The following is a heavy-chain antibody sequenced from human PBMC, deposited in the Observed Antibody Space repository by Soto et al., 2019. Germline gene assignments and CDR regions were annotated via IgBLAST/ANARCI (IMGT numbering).Heavy chain of an antibody. V-gene: IGHV3-23*01. CDR3: VKDAPQPFSD. D-gene: IGHD3-3*02. CDR2: ISGTAHAS. CDR1: GFDFSNYG. Sequence: EVQLLESGGGLVQPGGSLRLSCAASGFDFSNYGMSWVRQAPGKGLEWVSAISGTAHASYYAASVKGRFTISRDNSKNTLYLHMNSLRGEDTAVYFCVKDAPQPFSDWGQGTLVTVSS. J-gene: IGHJ4*02.